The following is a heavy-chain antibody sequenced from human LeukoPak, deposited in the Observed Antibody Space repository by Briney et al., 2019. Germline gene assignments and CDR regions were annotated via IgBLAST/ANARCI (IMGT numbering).Heavy chain of an antibody. J-gene: IGHJ6*02. CDR3: ARVEEGYSSSWYNYYYYYGMDV. Sequence: PGRSLRLSCAASGFTFSSYAMHWVRQAPGKGLEWVAVISYDGSNKYYADSVKGRFTISRDNSKNTLYLQMNSLRAEDTAVYYCARVEEGYSSSWYNYYYYYGMDVWGQGTTVTVSS. CDR2: ISYDGSNK. CDR1: GFTFSSYA. D-gene: IGHD6-13*01. V-gene: IGHV3-30*04.